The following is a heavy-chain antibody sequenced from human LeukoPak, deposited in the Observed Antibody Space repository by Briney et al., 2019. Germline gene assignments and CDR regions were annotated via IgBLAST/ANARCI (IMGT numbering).Heavy chain of an antibody. CDR3: ARNKGVAARHDY. Sequence: SETLSLTCTVSGGSVRSYSWSWIRQPPGKGLEYIGHIYNGGSPTYNPSLMGRLTMSVDTAKNQLSLHLTSVTTADTALCFCARNKGVAARHDYWGQGTLVVVSS. D-gene: IGHD6-19*01. CDR2: IYNGGSP. J-gene: IGHJ4*02. V-gene: IGHV4-59*02. CDR1: GGSVRSYS.